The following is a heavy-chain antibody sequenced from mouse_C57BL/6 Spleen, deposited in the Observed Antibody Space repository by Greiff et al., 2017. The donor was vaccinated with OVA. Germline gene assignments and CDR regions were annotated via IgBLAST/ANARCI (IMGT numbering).Heavy chain of an antibody. J-gene: IGHJ4*01. CDR2: IWGAGGT. D-gene: IGHD3-1*01. CDR1: GFSLTAYG. Sequence: VKLMESGPGLVAPSQSLSITCTVSGFSLTAYGVSWVGRPPGKGLEWLGVIWGAGGTNYHSALISRLSISKDNSKSQVFLKLNSLQTDDTATYYCAKSGAQLDYAMDYWGQGTSVTVSS. CDR3: AKSGAQLDYAMDY. V-gene: IGHV2-3*01.